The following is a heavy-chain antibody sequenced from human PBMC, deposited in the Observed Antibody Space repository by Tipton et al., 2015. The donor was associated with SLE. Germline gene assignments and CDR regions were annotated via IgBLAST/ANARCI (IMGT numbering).Heavy chain of an antibody. D-gene: IGHD5-12*01. V-gene: IGHV4-34*01. CDR2: IYHSGST. Sequence: TLSLTCAVYGGSFSGYYWSWVRQPPGKGLEWIGEIYHSGSTNYNPSLKSRVTISVDKSKNQFSLKLSSVTAADTAVYFCARFEGGYSGYFFDYWGQGTLVTVSS. CDR1: GGSFSGYY. J-gene: IGHJ4*02. CDR3: ARFEGGYSGYFFDY.